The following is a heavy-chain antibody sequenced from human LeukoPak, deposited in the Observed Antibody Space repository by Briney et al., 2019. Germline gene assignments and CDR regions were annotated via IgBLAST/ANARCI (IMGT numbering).Heavy chain of an antibody. J-gene: IGHJ4*02. CDR3: ARHPTKVHKEFDY. D-gene: IGHD1-1*01. CDR1: GGSFSGYY. V-gene: IGHV4-34*01. CDR2: INHSGST. Sequence: SETLSLTCAVYGGSFSGYYWSWIRQPPGKGLGWIGEINHSGSTNYNPSLKSRVTISVDTSKNQFSLKLSSVTAADTAVYYCARHPTKVHKEFDYWGQGTLVTVSS.